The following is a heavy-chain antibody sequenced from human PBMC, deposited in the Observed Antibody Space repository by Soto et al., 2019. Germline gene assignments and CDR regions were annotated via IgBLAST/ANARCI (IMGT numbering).Heavy chain of an antibody. CDR3: AKERAVVVPVSTSYFHYYGLDV. Sequence: VQLVESGGGLVQPGGSLRLSCAVSGFTLDDYTMHWVRQAPGKGLEWVSGVGWNGGDIVYADSVKGRFTVSRDNTRNSLYLEVNSLTTEDTAIYFCAKERAVVVPVSTSYFHYYGLDVWGQGTTVIVS. V-gene: IGHV3-9*01. J-gene: IGHJ6*02. D-gene: IGHD2-2*01. CDR2: VGWNGGDI. CDR1: GFTLDDYT.